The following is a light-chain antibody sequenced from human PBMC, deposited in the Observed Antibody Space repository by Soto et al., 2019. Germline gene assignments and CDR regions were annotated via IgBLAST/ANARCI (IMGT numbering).Light chain of an antibody. Sequence: EIVLTQSPGTLSLSPGERATLSCRASQSVSSSYLAWYQQKPGQAPRLLIYGASSRATGILDRFSGSGSGTDFSPTISRLEPDDFAVYYCQQYGSSPPFTFGPGTKVDIK. J-gene: IGKJ3*01. CDR2: GAS. V-gene: IGKV3-20*01. CDR1: QSVSSSY. CDR3: QQYGSSPPFT.